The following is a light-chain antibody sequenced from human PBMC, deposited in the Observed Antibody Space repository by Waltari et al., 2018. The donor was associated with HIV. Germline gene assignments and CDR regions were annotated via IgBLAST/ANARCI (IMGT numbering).Light chain of an antibody. Sequence: QPPSVSAAPGQKVTISCSGSSSNIGSNYVSWYQQLPGTAPKLLIYDNNKRPSGIPDRFSGSKSGTSATLGITGLQTGDEADYYCGTWDSSLSAYVVFGGGTKLTVL. CDR3: GTWDSSLSAYVV. J-gene: IGLJ2*01. CDR2: DNN. CDR1: SSNIGSNY. V-gene: IGLV1-51*01.